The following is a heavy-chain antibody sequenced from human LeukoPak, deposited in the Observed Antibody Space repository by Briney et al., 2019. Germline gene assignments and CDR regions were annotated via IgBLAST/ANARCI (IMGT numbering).Heavy chain of an antibody. V-gene: IGHV3-23*01. J-gene: IGHJ6*02. D-gene: IGHD6-19*01. CDR2: ISGSGGST. CDR3: AKETAVVGWYHGMDV. CDR1: GFTFSSYA. Sequence: GGSLRLSCAASGFTFSSYAMSWVRQAPGKGLEWVSTISGSGGSTYCEDSVKGRFTISRDNSKNTLYLQMNSLRAEDTAVYYCAKETAVVGWYHGMDVWGQGTTVTVSS.